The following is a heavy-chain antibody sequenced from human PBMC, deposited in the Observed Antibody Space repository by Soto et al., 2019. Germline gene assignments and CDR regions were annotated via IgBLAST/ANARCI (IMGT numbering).Heavy chain of an antibody. CDR3: ARDFYGGYTYGPVDY. CDR2: IHGDGGKI. CDR1: GFMFSAYW. V-gene: IGHV3-7*01. Sequence: PGGSLRLSCAASGFMFSAYWMSWVRQAPGKGLEWVANIHGDGGKIYYVDSVKGRFTISRDNAKRSLYLQMNSLRAEDTAVYYCARDFYGGYTYGPVDYWGQGALVTVSS. J-gene: IGHJ4*02. D-gene: IGHD5-18*01.